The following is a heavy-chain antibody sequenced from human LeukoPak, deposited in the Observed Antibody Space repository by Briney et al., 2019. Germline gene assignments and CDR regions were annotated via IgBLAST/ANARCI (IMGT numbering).Heavy chain of an antibody. CDR3: ARDRRRDLLHAFDI. Sequence: SETLSLTCTVSGGTISSDYWSWIWQPPGQGLEWNAYINYSWRTNYNPSLKSRLTISLDASNNQFSLTLSSVNAADTAVYYCARDRRRDLLHAFDIWGQGTMVTVS. CDR1: GGTISSDY. D-gene: IGHD1-26*01. CDR2: INYSWRT. J-gene: IGHJ3*02. V-gene: IGHV4-59*01.